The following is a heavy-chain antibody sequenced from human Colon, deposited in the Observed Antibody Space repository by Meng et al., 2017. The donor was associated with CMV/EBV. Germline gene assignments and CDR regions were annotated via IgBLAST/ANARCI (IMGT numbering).Heavy chain of an antibody. J-gene: IGHJ4*02. CDR3: VRGGPQVGADPPWVY. V-gene: IGHV3-74*01. CDR1: GFTYSSYW. D-gene: IGHD1-26*01. CDR2: IDIEGGGV. Sequence: GGSLRLSCAASGFTYSSYWMHWVRQAPGKGLVYVSGIDIEGGGVSYADSVRGRFTISRDNAKSTLYLQMNSLRAEDTAVYYCVRGGPQVGADPPWVYWGQGTLVTVSS.